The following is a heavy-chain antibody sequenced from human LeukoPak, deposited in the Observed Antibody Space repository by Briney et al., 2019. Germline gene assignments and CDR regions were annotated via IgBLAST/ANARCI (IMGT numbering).Heavy chain of an antibody. CDR3: AGPWDQVGFDP. J-gene: IGHJ5*02. D-gene: IGHD1-26*01. V-gene: IGHV1-2*02. Sequence: ASVKVSCKASGYTFTGYYLHWVRQAPGQGLEWMGWIYPKTGGSSYAQKFQGRVTMTRDTSISTAYMELIGLRSDDTAVYYCAGPWDQVGFDPWGQGTLVSVSS. CDR2: IYPKTGGS. CDR1: GYTFTGYY.